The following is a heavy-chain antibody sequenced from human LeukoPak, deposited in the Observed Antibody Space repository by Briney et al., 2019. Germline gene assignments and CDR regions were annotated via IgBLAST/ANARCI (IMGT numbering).Heavy chain of an antibody. CDR2: ISSSGSTI. Sequence: GGSLRLSCAASGFTFSSYEMNWVRQAPGKGLEWVSYISSSGSTIYYADSVKGRFTISRDNAKNSLYLQMNSLGAEDTAVYYCARNEYYDILTGYLRQQDYFDYWGQGTLVTVSS. CDR1: GFTFSSYE. D-gene: IGHD3-9*01. J-gene: IGHJ4*02. CDR3: ARNEYYDILTGYLRQQDYFDY. V-gene: IGHV3-48*03.